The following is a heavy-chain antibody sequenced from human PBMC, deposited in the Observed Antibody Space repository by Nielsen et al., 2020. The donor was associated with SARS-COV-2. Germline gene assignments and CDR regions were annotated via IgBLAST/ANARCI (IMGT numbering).Heavy chain of an antibody. D-gene: IGHD6-19*01. J-gene: IGHJ3*02. V-gene: IGHV4-59*01. CDR3: AIRLVQGAFDI. CDR1: GGSISSYY. Sequence: SATLSLTCTVSGGSISSYYWSWIRQPPGKGLEWIGYIYYSGSTNYNPSLKSRVTISVDTSKNQFSLKLSSVTAADTAVYYCAIRLVQGAFDIWGQGTMVTVSS. CDR2: IYYSGST.